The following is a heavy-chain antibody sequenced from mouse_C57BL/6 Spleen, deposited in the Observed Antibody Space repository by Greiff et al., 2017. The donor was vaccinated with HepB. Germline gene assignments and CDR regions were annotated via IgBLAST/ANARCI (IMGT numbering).Heavy chain of an antibody. V-gene: IGHV1-22*01. CDR3: ARSKDYDGGSYFDY. Sequence: VQLQQSGPELVKPGASVKMSCKASGYTFTDYNMHWVKQSHGESLEWIGYIDPNNGGTNYNQKFKGKATLTVNKSSSTAYMELRSLTSEDSAVYYCARSKDYDGGSYFDYWGQGTTLTVSS. CDR1: GYTFTDYN. D-gene: IGHD2-3*01. CDR2: IDPNNGGT. J-gene: IGHJ2*01.